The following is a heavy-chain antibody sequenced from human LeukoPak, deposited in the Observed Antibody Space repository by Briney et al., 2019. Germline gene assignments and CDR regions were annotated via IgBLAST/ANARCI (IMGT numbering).Heavy chain of an antibody. J-gene: IGHJ4*02. V-gene: IGHV3-49*03. Sequence: GGSLRLSCTASGFTFGDYAMSWFRQAPGKGLEWVGFIRSKAYGGTTEYAASVKGRFTISRDDSKSIAYLQMNSLKTEDTAVYYCTRDVAVAGMDYWGQGTLVTVSS. D-gene: IGHD6-19*01. CDR1: GFTFGDYA. CDR2: IRSKAYGGTT. CDR3: TRDVAVAGMDY.